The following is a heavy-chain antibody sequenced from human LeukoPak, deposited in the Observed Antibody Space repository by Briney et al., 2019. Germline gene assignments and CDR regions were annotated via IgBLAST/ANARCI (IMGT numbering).Heavy chain of an antibody. Sequence: ASVKVSCKASGYTFTSYYMHWVRQAPGQGLEWMGIINPSGGSTSYAQKFQGRVTMTRDTSTSTVYMELSSLRSEDTAVYYCARDRRTVVVPAARGYYYGMDVWGQGTTVTVSS. D-gene: IGHD2-2*01. CDR3: ARDRRTVVVPAARGYYYGMDV. J-gene: IGHJ6*02. CDR1: GYTFTSYY. CDR2: INPSGGST. V-gene: IGHV1-46*01.